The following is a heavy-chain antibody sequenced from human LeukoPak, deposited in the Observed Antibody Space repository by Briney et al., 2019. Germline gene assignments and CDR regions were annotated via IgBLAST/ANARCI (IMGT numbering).Heavy chain of an antibody. Sequence: PSETLSLTCTVSGGSININTYYWGWIRQPPGKGLEWIGSIYYSGSTYYNPSLKSRVTISVDTSKNQFSLKLSSVTAADTAVYYCARASHGWYFDLWGRGTLVTVSS. J-gene: IGHJ2*01. V-gene: IGHV4-39*07. CDR1: GGSININTYY. CDR3: ARASHGWYFDL. CDR2: IYYSGST. D-gene: IGHD6-6*01.